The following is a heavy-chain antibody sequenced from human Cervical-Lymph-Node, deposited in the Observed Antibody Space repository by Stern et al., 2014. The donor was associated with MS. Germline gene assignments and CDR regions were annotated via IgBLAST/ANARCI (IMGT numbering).Heavy chain of an antibody. CDR3: ARDPYYGSGSLPYYYYGMDV. J-gene: IGHJ6*02. D-gene: IGHD3-10*01. V-gene: IGHV1-69*06. CDR2: IIPIFGTA. CDR1: GGTFSSYA. Sequence: QVQLVQSGAEVKKPGSSVKVSCKASGGTFSSYAISWVRQAPGQGLEWMGGIIPIFGTANYAQKFQGRVTITADKSTSTAYMELSSLRSEDTAVYYCARDPYYGSGSLPYYYYGMDVWGQGTTVTVSS.